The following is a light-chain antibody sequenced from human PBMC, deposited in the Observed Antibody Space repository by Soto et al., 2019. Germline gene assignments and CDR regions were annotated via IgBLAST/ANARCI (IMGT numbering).Light chain of an antibody. CDR3: QQYGSSPLT. CDR2: GAS. CDR1: QSVSSSS. V-gene: IGKV3-20*01. J-gene: IGKJ4*01. Sequence: EIVLTQSPCTLSFSPLERSTLSCRASQSVSSSSLAWYQQKPGQAPRLLIYGASSRATGIPDRFSGSGSGTDFTLTISRLEPEDFAVYYCQQYGSSPLTFGGGTKVDIK.